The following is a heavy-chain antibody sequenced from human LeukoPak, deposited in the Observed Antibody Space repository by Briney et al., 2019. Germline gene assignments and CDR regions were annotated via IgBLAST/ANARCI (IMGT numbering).Heavy chain of an antibody. CDR2: INYDARSR. CDR3: VRGAGPGTPFD. CDR1: GFTFSLSW. V-gene: IGHV3-74*01. D-gene: IGHD1-1*01. J-gene: IGHJ1*01. Sequence: GGSLRLSCAASGFTFSLSWMHWVRQAPGKGLEWVSSINYDARSRTYADSVKGRLTISRDNAENTLFLQMNSLRVKDPAIYSCVRGAGPGTPFDWGQGILVTVSS.